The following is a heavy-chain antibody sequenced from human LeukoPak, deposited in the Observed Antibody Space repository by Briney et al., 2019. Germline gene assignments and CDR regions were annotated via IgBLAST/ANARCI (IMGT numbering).Heavy chain of an antibody. J-gene: IGHJ4*02. D-gene: IGHD5-12*01. V-gene: IGHV1-2*02. CDR1: GYTFTSYY. CDR2: INPNSGGT. CDR3: ARGQKGNSGYDY. Sequence: ASVKVSCKASGYTFTSYYMHWVRQAPGQGLEWMGWINPNSGGTNYAQKFQGRVTMTRDTSISTAYMELSRLRSDDTAVYYCARGQKGNSGYDYWGQGTLVTVSS.